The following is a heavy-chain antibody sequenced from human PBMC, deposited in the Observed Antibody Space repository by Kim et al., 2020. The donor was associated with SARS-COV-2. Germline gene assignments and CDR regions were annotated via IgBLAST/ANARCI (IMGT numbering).Heavy chain of an antibody. V-gene: IGHV1-46*01. Sequence: ASVKVSCKASGYTFTSYYMHWVRQAPGQGLEWMGIINPSGGSTSYAQKFQGRVTMTRDTSTSTVYMELSSLRSEDTAVYYCARDRQKQWLVTRFDYWGQGTLVTVSS. CDR2: INPSGGST. CDR1: GYTFTSYY. CDR3: ARDRQKQWLVTRFDY. J-gene: IGHJ4*02. D-gene: IGHD6-19*01.